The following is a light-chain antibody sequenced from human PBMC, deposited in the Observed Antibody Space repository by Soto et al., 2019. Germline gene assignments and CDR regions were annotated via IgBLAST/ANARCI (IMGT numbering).Light chain of an antibody. CDR1: QSVSSN. CDR3: QQYINWRLT. Sequence: EIVMTQSPATLSVSPGERATLSCRASQSVSSNLAWYQQKPGQAPRLLIYGASTRATGIPARFSGSGSGPEFTLTISSLQSEDFALYYCQQYINWRLTFGGGAKVEIK. J-gene: IGKJ4*01. V-gene: IGKV3-15*01. CDR2: GAS.